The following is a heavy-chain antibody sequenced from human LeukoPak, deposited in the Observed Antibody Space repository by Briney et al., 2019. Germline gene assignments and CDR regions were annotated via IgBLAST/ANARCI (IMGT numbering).Heavy chain of an antibody. CDR3: ARLAALSNRFDP. CDR2: IYPGDSDT. D-gene: IGHD2-2*01. J-gene: IGHJ5*02. V-gene: IGHV5-51*07. CDR1: GYSFSSHW. Sequence: GESLKISCKGSGYSFSSHWIAWVHQMPGKGLEWMGIIYPGDSDTRYSPSFQGQVTISADKSISTAYLQWSSLKASDTAMYYCARLAALSNRFDPWGQGTLVTVSS.